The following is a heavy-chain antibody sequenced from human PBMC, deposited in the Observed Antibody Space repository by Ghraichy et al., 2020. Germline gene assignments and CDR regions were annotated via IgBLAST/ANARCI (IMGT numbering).Heavy chain of an antibody. D-gene: IGHD3-3*01. CDR2: IIPIFGRA. V-gene: IGHV1-69*13. CDR1: GGTFNSYA. CDR3: ARVSQPVFGVVTHYYLDV. J-gene: IGHJ6*03. Sequence: SVKVSCKASGGTFNSYAVIWVRQAPGQGLEWMGDIIPIFGRANYAQKFQGRVTITADESTSTAYMEVSSLRSEDTAVYYCARVSQPVFGVVTHYYLDVWGKGTTVTVSS.